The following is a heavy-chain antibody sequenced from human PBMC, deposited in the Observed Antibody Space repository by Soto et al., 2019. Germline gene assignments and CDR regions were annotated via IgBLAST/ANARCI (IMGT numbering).Heavy chain of an antibody. Sequence: PSETLSLTCAVYGGSFSGYYWSWIRQPPGKGLEWIGEINHSGSTNYNPSLKSRVTISVDTSKNQFSLKLSSVTAADTAVYYCARRSAVLRFLEWLWNFDYWGRGTLVTVSS. CDR2: INHSGST. V-gene: IGHV4-34*01. CDR1: GGSFSGYY. CDR3: ARRSAVLRFLEWLWNFDY. J-gene: IGHJ4*02. D-gene: IGHD3-3*01.